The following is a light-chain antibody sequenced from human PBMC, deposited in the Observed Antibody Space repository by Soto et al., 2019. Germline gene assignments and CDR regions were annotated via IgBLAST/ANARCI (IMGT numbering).Light chain of an antibody. CDR1: QSISSY. CDR2: AAS. CDR3: QQSYVIPWT. Sequence: DIQMTQSPSSLSASVGDRVTITCRASQSISSYLNWYQQKPGKAPKLLVYAASNLQSGVLSRFSGSGSETDFTLTINSLQPEDFATYYCQQSYVIPWTFGQGTKVDI. V-gene: IGKV1-39*01. J-gene: IGKJ1*01.